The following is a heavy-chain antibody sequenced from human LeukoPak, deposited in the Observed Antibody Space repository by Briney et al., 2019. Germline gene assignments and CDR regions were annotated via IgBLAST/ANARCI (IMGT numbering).Heavy chain of an antibody. CDR1: GGSFSGYY. CDR3: ASASITRYYFDY. J-gene: IGHJ4*02. CDR2: INHSGST. D-gene: IGHD4-11*01. V-gene: IGHV4-34*01. Sequence: PSETLPLTCAVYGGSFSGYYWSWIRQPPGKGLEWIGEINHSGSTNYNPSPKSRVTISVDTSKNQFSLKLSSVTAADTAVYYCASASITRYYFDYWGQGTLVTVSS.